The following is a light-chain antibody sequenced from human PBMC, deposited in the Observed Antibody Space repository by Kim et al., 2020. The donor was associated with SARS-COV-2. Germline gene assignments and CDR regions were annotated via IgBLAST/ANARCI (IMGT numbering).Light chain of an antibody. CDR2: KAS. CDR3: QQYNSYSGT. Sequence: ESGEDRVRITCRASQSINNWLAWYQQKPGKAPKLLIYKASSLEGGVPSRFSGSGSGTEFTLTISSLQPDDFATYYCQQYNSYSGTFGQGTKVDIK. V-gene: IGKV1-5*03. J-gene: IGKJ1*01. CDR1: QSINNW.